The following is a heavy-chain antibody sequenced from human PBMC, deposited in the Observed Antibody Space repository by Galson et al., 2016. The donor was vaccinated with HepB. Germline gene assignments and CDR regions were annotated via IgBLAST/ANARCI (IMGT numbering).Heavy chain of an antibody. CDR1: GFTFSRYT. CDR3: ARENSPWAWRAFDI. V-gene: IGHV3-21*01. D-gene: IGHD2/OR15-2a*01. CDR2: ITDSSDYI. Sequence: SLRLSCAASGFTFSRYTMHSVHQAPGKGLEWVSSITDSSDYIYYVDSVKGRFTISRDNAKNSLDLHMDSLRAEDTAVYYCARENSPWAWRAFDIWGQGTVVTVSS. J-gene: IGHJ3*02.